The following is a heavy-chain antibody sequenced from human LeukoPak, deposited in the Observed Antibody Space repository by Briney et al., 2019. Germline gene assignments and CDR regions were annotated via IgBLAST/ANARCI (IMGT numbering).Heavy chain of an antibody. D-gene: IGHD3-10*01. CDR3: ARTTTPHYYGSGSYALGY. J-gene: IGHJ4*02. Sequence: GRSLRLSCAASGFTFSTYAMHWVRQGPGKGLEWVAVISYDGSNTYYADSVKGRFTISRDNSKNTLYLQMSSLSAEDTAVYYCARTTTPHYYGSGSYALGYWGQGTLVTVPS. CDR1: GFTFSTYA. V-gene: IGHV3-30-3*01. CDR2: ISYDGSNT.